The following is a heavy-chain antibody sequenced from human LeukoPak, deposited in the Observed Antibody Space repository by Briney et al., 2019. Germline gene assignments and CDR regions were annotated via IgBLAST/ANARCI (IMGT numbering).Heavy chain of an antibody. Sequence: GGSLRLSCAASGFTFSSYSMNWVRQAPGEGLEWISYITNSGSSIYYADSVKGRFTVSRDNAKSSLYLQMNSLRAEDTAMYYCAPSVAGHFDPWGQGTLVIVSS. CDR2: ITNSGSSI. V-gene: IGHV3-48*04. CDR1: GFTFSSYS. D-gene: IGHD6-19*01. CDR3: APSVAGHFDP. J-gene: IGHJ5*02.